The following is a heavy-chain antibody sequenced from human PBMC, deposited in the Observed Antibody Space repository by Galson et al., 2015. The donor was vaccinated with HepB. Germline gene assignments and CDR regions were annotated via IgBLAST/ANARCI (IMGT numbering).Heavy chain of an antibody. D-gene: IGHD4-11*01. CDR1: GFTLSDYA. CDR2: ISRTGGNT. Sequence: SLRLSCAASGFTLSDYAMTWVRQAPGKGPEWVSSISRTGGNTFNADSVQGRFTISRDTPKNTLHLQMNSPRVDDTAVYYCAKGPRGDYINSPPNWSDTWGQGTLVTVSS. V-gene: IGHV3-23*01. CDR3: AKGPRGDYINSPPNWSDT. J-gene: IGHJ5*02.